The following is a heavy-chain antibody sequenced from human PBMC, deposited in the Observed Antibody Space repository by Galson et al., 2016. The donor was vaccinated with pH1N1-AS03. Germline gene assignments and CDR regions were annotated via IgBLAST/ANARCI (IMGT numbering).Heavy chain of an antibody. CDR3: ARARGSGYDLFDYYYGMDV. J-gene: IGHJ6*02. D-gene: IGHD5-12*01. CDR1: GYTFTSYA. V-gene: IGHV1-3*01. Sequence: SVKVSCKASGYTFTSYAMQRVRQAPGQRPEWMGWIKAGIVNTKYSQNFQGSFTITGDPSASTPYMELSSMRAEDTALYCCARARGSGYDLFDYYYGMDVWGQGTTVTVSS. CDR2: IKAGIVNT.